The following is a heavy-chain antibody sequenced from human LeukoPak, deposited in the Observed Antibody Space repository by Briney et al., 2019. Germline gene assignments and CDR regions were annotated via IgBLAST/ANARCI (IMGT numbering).Heavy chain of an antibody. CDR2: ISGSGGST. J-gene: IGHJ4*02. V-gene: IGHV3-23*01. CDR3: ARGIYCSSTSCYRDFDY. D-gene: IGHD2-2*02. CDR1: GFTFSSYA. Sequence: GGSLRLSCAASGFTFSSYAMSWVRQAPGKGLEWVSAISGSGGSTYYADSVKGRFTISRDNAKNSLYLQMNSLRAEDTAVYYCARGIYCSSTSCYRDFDYWGQGTLVTVSS.